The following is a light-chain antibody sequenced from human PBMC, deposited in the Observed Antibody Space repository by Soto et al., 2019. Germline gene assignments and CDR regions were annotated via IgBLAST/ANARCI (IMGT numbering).Light chain of an antibody. CDR2: DVS. V-gene: IGKV3-11*01. CDR1: QSVSNY. Sequence: EIVLTQSPATLSLSPGERATLSCRASQSVSNYLAWYQQKPGQAPRLLIYDVSHRATDIPARFSGSGSGTDFTLTISSLEPEDFAVYYCQQRSSWPLYTFGQGTKLEIK. CDR3: QQRSSWPLYT. J-gene: IGKJ2*01.